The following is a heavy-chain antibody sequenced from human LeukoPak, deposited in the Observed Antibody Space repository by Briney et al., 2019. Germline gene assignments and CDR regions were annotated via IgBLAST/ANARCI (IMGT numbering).Heavy chain of an antibody. CDR2: ISDGGYNT. D-gene: IGHD5-18*01. CDR3: TKELVLTGYTCGFDY. CDR1: GFSFSSYA. J-gene: IGHJ4*02. Sequence: PGGSLRLSCAASGFSFSSYAMSWVRQAPGKGLEWVSAISDGGYNTYYADSVKGRFAASRDNSRNTLYLQMNSLRAKDTAVYYCTKELVLTGYTCGFDYWGQGTLVTVSS. V-gene: IGHV3-23*01.